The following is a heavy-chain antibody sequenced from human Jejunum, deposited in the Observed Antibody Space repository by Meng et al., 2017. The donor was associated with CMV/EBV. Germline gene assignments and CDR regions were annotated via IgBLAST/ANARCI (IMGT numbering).Heavy chain of an antibody. D-gene: IGHD3-16*01. V-gene: IGHV4-4*07. Sequence: QVQLQESGPGLVRSSETLSLTCSVSGGPISGYYWSWVRQPAGKRLEWIGRFHPGGTTNYNPSLENRITVSVDSSKNQFFLKLTSVTAADTAIYYCARECVGEAYDCQWNYWFDPWGRGTLVTVSS. CDR2: FHPGGTT. CDR3: ARECVGEAYDCQWNYWFDP. J-gene: IGHJ5*02. CDR1: GGPISGYY.